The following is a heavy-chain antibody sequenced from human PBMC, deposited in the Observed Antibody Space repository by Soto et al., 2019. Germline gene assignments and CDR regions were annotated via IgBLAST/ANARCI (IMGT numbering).Heavy chain of an antibody. CDR3: AIEADLGANTDFHD. D-gene: IGHD3-16*01. CDR1: GFTFNNFG. V-gene: IGHV3-33*01. CDR2: IWSDGTQK. Sequence: QVQLVESGGGVIQPGASLRLSCTASGFTFNNFGMHWVRQAQGKGLEWVAVIWSDGTQKYYRNSVKGRFSISRDNSKNTLYLEMNGLRAADRGMYLWAIEADLGANTDFHDCGQGTLVTGSS. J-gene: IGHJ4*02.